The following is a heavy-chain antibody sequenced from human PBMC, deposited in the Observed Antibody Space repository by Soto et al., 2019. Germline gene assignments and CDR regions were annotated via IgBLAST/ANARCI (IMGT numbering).Heavy chain of an antibody. CDR2: INPKSGDT. J-gene: IGHJ6*02. CDR3: AKGLWTVGHCTGGSCYDGMDV. D-gene: IGHD2-15*01. Sequence: QVQLVQSGAEVKKPGASVKVSCEASEYTFIGFHLHWVRQAPGQGLEWMGWINPKSGDTKYAQKFQGRVTLTRDTSSSTGYMELSRLESNDTAVYYCAKGLWTVGHCTGGSCYDGMDVWGQGTTVTVSS. CDR1: EYTFIGFH. V-gene: IGHV1-2*02.